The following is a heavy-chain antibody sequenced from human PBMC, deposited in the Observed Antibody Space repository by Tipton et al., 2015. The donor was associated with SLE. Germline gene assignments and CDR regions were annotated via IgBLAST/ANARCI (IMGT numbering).Heavy chain of an antibody. D-gene: IGHD4-11*01. J-gene: IGHJ4*02. CDR3: ARWAGPTVNFDY. CDR1: GGSISSYY. CDR2: IYYSGST. V-gene: IGHV4-59*01. Sequence: LVKPSETLSLTCTVSGGSISSYYWSWIRQPPGKGLEWIGYIYYSGSTNYNPSLKSRVTISVDTSKNQFSLKLSSVTAADTAVYYCARWAGPTVNFDYWGQGTLVTVPS.